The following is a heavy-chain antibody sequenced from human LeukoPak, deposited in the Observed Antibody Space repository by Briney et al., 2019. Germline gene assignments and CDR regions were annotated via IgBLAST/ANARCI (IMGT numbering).Heavy chain of an antibody. CDR1: GGSISSSSYY. CDR2: IYYSGST. Sequence: SETLSLTCTVSGGSISSSSYYWGWIRQPPGKGLEWIGSIYYSGSTYYNPSLKSRVTISVDTSKNQFSLKLSSVTAADTAVYYCASSPLYYYGSGSYLFPRYAYWGQGTLVTVSS. D-gene: IGHD3-10*01. CDR3: ASSPLYYYGSGSYLFPRYAY. J-gene: IGHJ4*02. V-gene: IGHV4-39*07.